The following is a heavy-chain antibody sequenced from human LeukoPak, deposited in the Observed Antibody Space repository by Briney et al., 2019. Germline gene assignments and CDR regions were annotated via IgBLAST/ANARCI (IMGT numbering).Heavy chain of an antibody. CDR1: GGSISSYY. CDR2: IYYSGST. D-gene: IGHD3-22*01. Sequence: SVTLSLTCTVSGGSISSYYWSWIRQPPGKGLEWIGYIYYSGSTNYNPSLKSRVTISVDTSKNQFSLKLSSVTAADTAVYYCARSSTYDSSGYSLDYWGQGTLVTVSS. J-gene: IGHJ4*02. CDR3: ARSSTYDSSGYSLDY. V-gene: IGHV4-59*01.